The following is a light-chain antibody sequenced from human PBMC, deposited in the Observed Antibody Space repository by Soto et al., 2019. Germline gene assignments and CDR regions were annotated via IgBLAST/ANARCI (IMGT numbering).Light chain of an antibody. CDR2: DVG. Sequence: QSALTQPASVSGSPGQSITISCSGTSSDVGGYKYVSWYQQHPGKATKLMIYDVGNRPSGVSQRFSGSKSGNTASLTIFGLQAEDEADYYCSSYTSSSTLVFGGGTKLTVL. V-gene: IGLV2-14*03. CDR3: SSYTSSSTLV. J-gene: IGLJ3*02. CDR1: SSDVGGYKY.